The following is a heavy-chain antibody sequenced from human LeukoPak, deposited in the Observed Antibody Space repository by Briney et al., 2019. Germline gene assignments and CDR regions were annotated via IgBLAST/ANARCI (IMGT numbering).Heavy chain of an antibody. V-gene: IGHV3-30*18. Sequence: GGSLRLSCAASGFTFSSYGMHWARQAPGKGLEWVAVISYDGSNKYYADSVKGRFTISRDNSKNTLYLQMNSLRAEDTAVYYCAKEDRGYYGMDVWGQGTTVTVSS. D-gene: IGHD1-14*01. CDR2: ISYDGSNK. CDR3: AKEDRGYYGMDV. CDR1: GFTFSSYG. J-gene: IGHJ6*02.